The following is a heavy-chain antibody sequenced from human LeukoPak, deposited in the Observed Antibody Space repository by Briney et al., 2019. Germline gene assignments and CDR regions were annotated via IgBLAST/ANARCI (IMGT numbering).Heavy chain of an antibody. CDR1: GFTLSNHW. Sequence: GGSLRLSCAASGFTLSNHWMTWVRQVPGRGPEWVANVNRDGSETYYLDSVKGRFTISKDNSKNTLYLQMNSLRAEDTAVYYCATRTGERYYYYGMDVWGQGTTVTVSS. V-gene: IGHV3-7*01. CDR3: ATRTGERYYYYGMDV. CDR2: VNRDGSET. J-gene: IGHJ6*02. D-gene: IGHD7-27*01.